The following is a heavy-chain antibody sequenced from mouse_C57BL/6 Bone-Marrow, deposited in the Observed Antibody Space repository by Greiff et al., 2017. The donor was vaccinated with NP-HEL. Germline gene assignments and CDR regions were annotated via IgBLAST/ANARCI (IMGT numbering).Heavy chain of an antibody. Sequence: QVQLKESGAELARPGASVKMSCKASGYTFTSYTMHWVKQRPGQGLEWIGYINPSSGYTKYNQKFKDKATLTADKSSSTAYMQLSSLTSEDSAVYYCAVLPEDYWGQGTSVTVSS. V-gene: IGHV1-4*01. J-gene: IGHJ4*01. CDR3: AVLPEDY. CDR2: INPSSGYT. CDR1: GYTFTSYT.